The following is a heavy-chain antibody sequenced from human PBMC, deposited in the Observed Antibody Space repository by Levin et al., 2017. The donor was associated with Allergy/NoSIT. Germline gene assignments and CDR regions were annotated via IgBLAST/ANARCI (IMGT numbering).Heavy chain of an antibody. CDR1: GFTFSSYA. CDR2: ISGSGGST. CDR3: AKGYSSSWYGSPLDY. D-gene: IGHD6-13*01. J-gene: IGHJ4*02. Sequence: GGSLRLSCAASGFTFSSYAMSWVRQAPGKGLEWVSAISGSGGSTYYADSVKGRFTISRDNSKNTLYLQMNSLRAEDTAVYYCAKGYSSSWYGSPLDYWGQGTLVTVSS. V-gene: IGHV3-23*01.